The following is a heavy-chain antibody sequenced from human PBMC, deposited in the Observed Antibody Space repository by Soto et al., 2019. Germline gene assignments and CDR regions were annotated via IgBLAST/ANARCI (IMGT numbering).Heavy chain of an antibody. CDR3: ARDHLKGEQLGVYYYGMDV. CDR2: ICISGSP. V-gene: IGHV4-4*07. Sequence: PSETLSLTCTVAGGSNSSYYWGWIRQPAGEGLEWIERICISGSPNYNPPLKSRVTMSVDTSKNHFSLKLSSVTAADTAVYYCARDHLKGEQLGVYYYGMDVWGQGTKVTVSS. J-gene: IGHJ6*02. CDR1: GGSNSSYY. D-gene: IGHD3-16*01.